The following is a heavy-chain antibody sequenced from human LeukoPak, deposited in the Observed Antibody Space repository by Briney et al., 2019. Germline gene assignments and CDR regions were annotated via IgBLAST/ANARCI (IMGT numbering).Heavy chain of an antibody. CDR2: INSNGRTT. Sequence: GGSLRLSCAASGFTFSSYEMNWVRQAPGKGLEWVSYINSNGRTTYYADSVKGRFTISRDNAKNSLYLQMNSLRAEDTAVYYCARDQNRLPDYWGQGTLVTVSS. D-gene: IGHD1-14*01. J-gene: IGHJ4*02. CDR1: GFTFSSYE. V-gene: IGHV3-48*03. CDR3: ARDQNRLPDY.